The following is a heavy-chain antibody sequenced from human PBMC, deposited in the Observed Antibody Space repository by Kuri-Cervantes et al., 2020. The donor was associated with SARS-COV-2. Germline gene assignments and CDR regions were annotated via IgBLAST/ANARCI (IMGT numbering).Heavy chain of an antibody. J-gene: IGHJ3*02. CDR3: ARSAVVTAIDAFDI. D-gene: IGHD2-21*02. CDR1: GGSISSGGYS. Sequence: LRLSCAVSGGSISSGGYSWSWIRQPPGKGLEWIGYIYHSGSTYYNPSLKSRVTISVDRSKNQFSLKLSSVTAADTAVYYCARSAVVTAIDAFDIWGQGTMVTVSS. V-gene: IGHV4-30-2*01. CDR2: IYHSGST.